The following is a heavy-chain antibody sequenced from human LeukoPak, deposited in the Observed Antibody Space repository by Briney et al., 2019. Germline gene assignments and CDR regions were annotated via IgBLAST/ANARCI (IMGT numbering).Heavy chain of an antibody. D-gene: IGHD3-22*01. CDR2: IIPIFGTA. CDR1: GGTFSSYA. CDR3: ARGANYYDSSGYYVPSHFDY. Sequence: GASVKVSCKASGGTFSSYAISWVRQAPGQGLEWMGGIIPIFGTANYAQKFQGRVTITADESTSTAYMELSSLRSEDTAVYYCARGANYYDSSGYYVPSHFDYWGQGTLVTVSS. V-gene: IGHV1-69*13. J-gene: IGHJ4*02.